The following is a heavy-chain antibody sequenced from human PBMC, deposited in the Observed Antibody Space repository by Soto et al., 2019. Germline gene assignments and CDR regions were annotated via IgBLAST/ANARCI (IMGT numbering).Heavy chain of an antibody. CDR2: IIPILGTT. J-gene: IGHJ6*02. V-gene: IGHV1-69*11. D-gene: IGHD2-2*01. CDR1: GGTFNSFA. CDR3: ARFGSGTTCPGLFYYGMDV. Sequence: QVHLVQSGAEVKKPGSSVKVSCKVSGGTFNSFAISWVRQAPGQGLEWMGGIIPILGTTKYAQKFQGRVTITADESRSTAYMDLTSLRSEDTAVYYCARFGSGTTCPGLFYYGMDVWGQGTTVTVSS.